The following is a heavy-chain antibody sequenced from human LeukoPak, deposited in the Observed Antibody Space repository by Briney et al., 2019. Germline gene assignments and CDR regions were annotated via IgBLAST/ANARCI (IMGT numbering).Heavy chain of an antibody. J-gene: IGHJ4*02. CDR3: AKEGLWGFDY. Sequence: SETLSLTCAVSGVSISSSNWWSWVRQPPGKGLEWIGEVYHSGSTNYNPPLKSRVTISVDKSKNQFSLKLNSVTAADTAVYYCAKEGLWGFDYWGQGTLVTVSS. CDR2: VYHSGST. CDR1: GVSISSSNW. D-gene: IGHD2/OR15-2a*01. V-gene: IGHV4-4*02.